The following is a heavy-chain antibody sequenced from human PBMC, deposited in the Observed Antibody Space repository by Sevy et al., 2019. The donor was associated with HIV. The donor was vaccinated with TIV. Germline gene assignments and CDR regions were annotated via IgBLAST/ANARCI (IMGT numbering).Heavy chain of an antibody. V-gene: IGHV3-11*06. CDR1: GFAFSDYY. Sequence: GGSLRFSCAASGFAFSDYYMNWIRQAPGKGLEWVSCISGLTNYINYADSVKGRFTISRDNAKNSVYLQMNSLRAEDTAVYYCARRSSGWDYFDYWGQGTPVTVSS. CDR3: ARRSSGWDYFDY. CDR2: ISGLTNYI. D-gene: IGHD6-19*01. J-gene: IGHJ4*02.